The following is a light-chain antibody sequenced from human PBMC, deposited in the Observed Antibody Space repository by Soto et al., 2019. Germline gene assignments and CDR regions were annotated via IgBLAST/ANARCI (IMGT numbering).Light chain of an antibody. CDR2: WAS. CDR3: QQYYNTPYT. J-gene: IGKJ2*01. V-gene: IGKV4-1*01. Sequence: DIVMTQSPDFLAVSLGERATITCKSSQNVLYRSSNKSYLAWYQQRPGQPPRLLLYWASTRESGVPDRFIGSGSETDFTRTISSLQAGDEAIDHCQQYYNTPYTFGQGTTLEIK. CDR1: QNVLYRSSNKSY.